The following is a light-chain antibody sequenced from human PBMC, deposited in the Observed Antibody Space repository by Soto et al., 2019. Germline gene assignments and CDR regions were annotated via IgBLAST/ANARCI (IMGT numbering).Light chain of an antibody. V-gene: IGKV1-8*01. J-gene: IGKJ1*01. CDR3: QQYYSYPPT. CDR2: AAS. CDR1: QGISSY. Sequence: AIRMTQSPSSLSASTGDRVTITCRASQGISSYLAWYQQKPGKAPKLLIYAASTLQSGVPSRFSGSGSGTDFTLTISCLQSEDFATYYRQQYYSYPPTFGQGTNVDIK.